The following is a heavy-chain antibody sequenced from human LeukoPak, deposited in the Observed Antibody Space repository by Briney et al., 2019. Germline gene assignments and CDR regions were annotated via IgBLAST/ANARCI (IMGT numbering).Heavy chain of an antibody. Sequence: GESLKISCKGSGYSFPIYWIGWVRQMPGKGLEWMGIIYPGDSDTRYNPAFQGQVTISADKSISTAYLQWSSLQASDTAIYYCARRDYRDSYFFDYWGHGTPVTVSS. CDR3: ARRDYRDSYFFDY. D-gene: IGHD2-21*01. V-gene: IGHV5-51*01. CDR2: IYPGDSDT. J-gene: IGHJ4*01. CDR1: GYSFPIYW.